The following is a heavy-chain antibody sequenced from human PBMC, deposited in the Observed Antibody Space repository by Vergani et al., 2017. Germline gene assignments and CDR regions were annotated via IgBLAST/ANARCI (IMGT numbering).Heavy chain of an antibody. V-gene: IGHV3-7*01. CDR1: GFTFSSYW. D-gene: IGHD2-15*01. J-gene: IGHJ6*02. CDR3: ARDIGYCSGGSCYFHYYYYYGMDV. Sequence: EVQLVESGGGLVQPGGSLRLSCAASGFTFSSYWMSWVRQAPGKGLEWVANIKQDGSEKYYVDSVKGRFTISRDNAKNSLYLQMNSLRAEDTAVYYCARDIGYCSGGSCYFHYYYYYGMDVWGQGTTVTVSS. CDR2: IKQDGSEK.